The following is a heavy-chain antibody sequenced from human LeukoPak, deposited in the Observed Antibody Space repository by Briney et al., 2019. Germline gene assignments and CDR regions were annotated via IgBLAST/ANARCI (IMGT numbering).Heavy chain of an antibody. J-gene: IGHJ4*02. Sequence: PSETLSLTCNVSGGSISSSSYYWGWVRQPPGKGLEWIGSMFYGGTTYYNPSLKSRVTISVDTSKNQFSLRLSSVTAADTAVYYCARQYYYYSIDSWGQGTLVTVSS. D-gene: IGHD3-10*01. CDR1: GGSISSSSYY. V-gene: IGHV4-39*01. CDR2: MFYGGTT. CDR3: ARQYYYYSIDS.